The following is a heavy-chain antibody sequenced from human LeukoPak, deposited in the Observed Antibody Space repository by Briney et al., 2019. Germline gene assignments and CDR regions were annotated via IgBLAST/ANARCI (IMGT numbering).Heavy chain of an antibody. D-gene: IGHD3-10*01. J-gene: IGHJ4*02. Sequence: ASVKVSCKASGGTFSSYAISWVRQAPGQGLEWMGGIIPIFGTANYAQKFQGRVTMTEDTSTDTAYMELSSLRSEDTAVYYCATGSHGSGSYYNYPFDYWGQGTLVTVSS. CDR3: ATGSHGSGSYYNYPFDY. CDR1: GGTFSSYA. V-gene: IGHV1-69*06. CDR2: IIPIFGTA.